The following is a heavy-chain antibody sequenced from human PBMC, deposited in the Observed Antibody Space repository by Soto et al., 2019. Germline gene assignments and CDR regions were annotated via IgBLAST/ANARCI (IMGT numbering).Heavy chain of an antibody. CDR3: ARAAQPRDYYYGMDV. Sequence: QVQLVQSGAEVKKPGSSVKVSCKASGGTFSSYGISWVQQAPGQGLEWMGGIIPIFGTANYAQKVQGRVTITADESTSTAYMELSSLRSEDTAVYYCARAAQPRDYYYGMDVWGQGTTVTVSS. CDR1: GGTFSSYG. V-gene: IGHV1-69*12. CDR2: IIPIFGTA. J-gene: IGHJ6*02.